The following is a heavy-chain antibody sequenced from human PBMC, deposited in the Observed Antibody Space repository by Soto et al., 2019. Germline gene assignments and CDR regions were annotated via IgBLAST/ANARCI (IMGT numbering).Heavy chain of an antibody. CDR2: IYYRGST. Sequence: QVQLQESGPGLVRPSETLSLTCTVSGGSVSSYYWTWIRQSPGKGLEWIGYIYYRGSTDYNPSLRGRLAISIDTSKNQFSLRLNSMTAADTAVYYCAGRDCSGTNCYYLDYYYMDVWGKGTTVTVSS. CDR3: AGRDCSGTNCYYLDYYYMDV. CDR1: GGSVSSYY. J-gene: IGHJ6*03. D-gene: IGHD2-2*01. V-gene: IGHV4-59*08.